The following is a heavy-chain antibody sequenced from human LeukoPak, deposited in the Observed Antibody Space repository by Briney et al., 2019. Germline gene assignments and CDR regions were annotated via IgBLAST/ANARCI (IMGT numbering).Heavy chain of an antibody. CDR1: GGSISSYY. CDR2: IYYSGST. D-gene: IGHD5-12*01. CDR3: ARIMVVATHDY. J-gene: IGHJ4*02. Sequence: SGTLSLTCTVSGGSISSYYWSWIRQPPGKGLEWIGYIYYSGSTNYNPSLKSRVTISVDTSKNQFSLKLSSVTAADTAVYYCARIMVVATHDYWGQGTLVTASS. V-gene: IGHV4-59*01.